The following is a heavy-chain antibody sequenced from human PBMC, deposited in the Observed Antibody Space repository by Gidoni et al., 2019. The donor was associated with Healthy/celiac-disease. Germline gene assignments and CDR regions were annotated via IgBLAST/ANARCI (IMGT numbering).Heavy chain of an antibody. CDR1: GGSFSGYY. V-gene: IGHV4-34*01. D-gene: IGHD2-8*01. CDR3: AVSDGAAIDY. Sequence: QVQLQQWGAGLLKPSETLSPTCAVYGGSFSGYYWSWIRQPPGKGLEWIGEINHSGSTNYNPSLKSRVTISVDTSKNQFSLKLSSVTAADTAVYYCAVSDGAAIDYWGQGTLVTVSS. J-gene: IGHJ4*02. CDR2: INHSGST.